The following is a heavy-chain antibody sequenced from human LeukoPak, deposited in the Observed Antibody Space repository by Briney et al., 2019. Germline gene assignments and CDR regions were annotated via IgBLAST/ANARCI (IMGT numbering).Heavy chain of an antibody. D-gene: IGHD3-9*01. CDR2: INWNGGST. CDR1: GFTFGDYG. Sequence: PGGSLRLSCAASGFTFGDYGMSWVRHAPGKGLEWVSGINWNGGSTGYADSVKGRFTISRDNAKNSLYLQMNSLRAEDTALYYCARDLAGGYYDILTGRHFDYWGQGTLVTVSS. J-gene: IGHJ4*02. CDR3: ARDLAGGYYDILTGRHFDY. V-gene: IGHV3-20*04.